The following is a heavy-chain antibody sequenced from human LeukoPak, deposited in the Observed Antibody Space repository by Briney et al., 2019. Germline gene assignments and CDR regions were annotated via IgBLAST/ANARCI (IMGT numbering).Heavy chain of an antibody. J-gene: IGHJ4*02. D-gene: IGHD2/OR15-2a*01. Sequence: GGSLRLSCAASGFSFTGYWMHCVRQAPGKGLVWISRINIDASVTTYADSVKGRFTISRDNAKKTAYLQMNSLRAENTAVYYCARVPVDGYSTSFDYWGQGSLVTVSS. V-gene: IGHV3-74*01. CDR2: INIDASVT. CDR1: GFSFTGYW. CDR3: ARVPVDGYSTSFDY.